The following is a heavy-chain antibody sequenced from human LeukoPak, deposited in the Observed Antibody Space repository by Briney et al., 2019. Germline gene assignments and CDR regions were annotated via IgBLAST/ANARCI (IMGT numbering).Heavy chain of an antibody. D-gene: IGHD3-22*01. CDR2: ISYSGST. J-gene: IGHJ4*02. CDR3: ARSPDGSGAIDY. V-gene: IGHV4-59*08. CDR1: GGSISSYY. Sequence: PSETLSLTCTVSGGSISSYYWSWIRQPAGKGLEWIGYISYSGSTSYNPSLKSRVTISVDTSKNQFSLNLSSVTAADTAVYYCARSPDGSGAIDYWGQGTLVTVSS.